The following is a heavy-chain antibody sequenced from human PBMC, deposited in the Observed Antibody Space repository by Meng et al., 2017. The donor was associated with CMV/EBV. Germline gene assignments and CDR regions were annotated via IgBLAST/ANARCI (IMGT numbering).Heavy chain of an antibody. V-gene: IGHV3-66*03. D-gene: IGHD5-12*01. CDR2: IYSCGST. Sequence: GESLKISCAASGFTVSSNYMSWVRQAPGKGLEWVSVIYSCGSTYYADSVKGRFTISRDNSKNTLYLQMNSLRAEDTAVYYCAKDSGYDSSLYYYYYYGMDVWGQGTTVTVSS. J-gene: IGHJ6*02. CDR3: AKDSGYDSSLYYYYYYGMDV. CDR1: GFTVSSNY.